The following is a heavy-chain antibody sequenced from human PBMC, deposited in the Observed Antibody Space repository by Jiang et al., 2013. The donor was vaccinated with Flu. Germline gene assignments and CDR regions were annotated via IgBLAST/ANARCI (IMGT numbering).Heavy chain of an antibody. CDR2: IDWDDDK. Sequence: TQTLTLTCTFSGFSLSTSGMCVSWIRQPPGKALEWLARIDWDDDKYYSTSLKTRLTISKDTSKNQVVLTMTNMDPVDTATYYCARSRGENYYDSSGDLWYFDLWGRGTLVTVSS. J-gene: IGHJ2*01. CDR1: GFSLSTSGMC. CDR3: ARSRGENYYDSSGDLWYFDL. V-gene: IGHV2-70*11. D-gene: IGHD3-22*01.